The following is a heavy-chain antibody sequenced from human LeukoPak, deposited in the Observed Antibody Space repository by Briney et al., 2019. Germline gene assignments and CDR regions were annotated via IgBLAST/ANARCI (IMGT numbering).Heavy chain of an antibody. D-gene: IGHD1-26*01. CDR2: LNWNGGRT. J-gene: IGHJ3*02. V-gene: IGHV3-20*04. CDR3: AKDRSFIGLDI. CDR1: GFKFYDHG. Sequence: GGSLRLSCAASGFKFYDHGMSWVRQVPGKGLEWVSGLNWNGGRTVYADSVKGRFTISRDNAKNSLYLQMNSLRAEDTAFYYCAKDRSFIGLDIWGQGTMVIVSS.